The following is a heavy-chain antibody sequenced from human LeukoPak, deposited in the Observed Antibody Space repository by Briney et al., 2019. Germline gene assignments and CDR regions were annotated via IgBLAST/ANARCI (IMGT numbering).Heavy chain of an antibody. V-gene: IGHV1-46*03. CDR2: INPSGGST. CDR3: ARNLAAARAAALDY. Sequence: XXXQXXGQXXXXXGIINPSGGSTSYAQKFQGRVTMTRDTSTSTVHMELSSLRSEDTAVYYCARNLAAARAAALDYWGQGTLVTVSS. J-gene: IGHJ4*02. D-gene: IGHD6-13*01.